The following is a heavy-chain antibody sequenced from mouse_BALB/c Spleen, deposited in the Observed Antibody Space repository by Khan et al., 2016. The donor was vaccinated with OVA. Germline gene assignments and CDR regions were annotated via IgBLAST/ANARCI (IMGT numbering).Heavy chain of an antibody. Sequence: EVELVASGGGLVQPGGSLKLSCAASGFTFSSYGMSWVRQTPDKRLELVATINSNGGSTYYPDRVTGRFTISRDNAKNTLYRQMSSLKSEDTAMYYCARMARTINGGQGTTLTVSS. CDR2: INSNGGST. CDR3: ARMARTIN. CDR1: GFTFSSYG. V-gene: IGHV5-6-3*01. J-gene: IGHJ2*01.